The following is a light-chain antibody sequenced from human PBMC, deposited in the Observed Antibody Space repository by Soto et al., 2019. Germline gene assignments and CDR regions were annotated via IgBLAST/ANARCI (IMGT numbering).Light chain of an antibody. J-gene: IGKJ4*01. Sequence: ELVLTQSPGTLSLSPGHRATLSCRASQTFVSTYLAWYQQKPGQAPRLLIYDASNRATGIPDRFSGSGSGPDFTLTISRLEPEDFAAYYCQKYNSAPLTFGGGTKVEIK. CDR3: QKYNSAPLT. CDR2: DAS. V-gene: IGKV3-20*01. CDR1: QTFVSTY.